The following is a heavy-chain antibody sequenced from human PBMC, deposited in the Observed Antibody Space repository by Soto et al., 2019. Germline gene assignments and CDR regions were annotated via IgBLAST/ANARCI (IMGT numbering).Heavy chain of an antibody. D-gene: IGHD4-17*01. V-gene: IGHV4-38-2*01. CDR1: GYSISRGYY. CDR3: VRTTVTTGWVYFDY. Sequence: PSETLSLPCSVSGYSISRGYYWGWIRQPPGKDLEWLGSVFHGGNTYDNPSLKSPVTISLDTSKNQFSLRLASVTAADTALYYCVRTTVTTGWVYFDYWGQGILVTVSS. J-gene: IGHJ4*02. CDR2: VFHGGNT.